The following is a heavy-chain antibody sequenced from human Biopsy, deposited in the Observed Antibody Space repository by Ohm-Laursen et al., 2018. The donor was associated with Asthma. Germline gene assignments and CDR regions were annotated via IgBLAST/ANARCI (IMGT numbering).Heavy chain of an antibody. CDR2: ISYTGST. CDR1: GCSMSSSSYY. D-gene: IGHD1-26*01. Sequence: GTLSLTCTVSGCSMSSSSYYWGWIRQPPGKGLEWMGSISYTGSTYYNPSLKSRVTISVDTSKNQFSLKLSSVTAADTAVYYCARHSGNYYAQLNYWGQGTLVTVSS. J-gene: IGHJ4*02. CDR3: ARHSGNYYAQLNY. V-gene: IGHV4-39*01.